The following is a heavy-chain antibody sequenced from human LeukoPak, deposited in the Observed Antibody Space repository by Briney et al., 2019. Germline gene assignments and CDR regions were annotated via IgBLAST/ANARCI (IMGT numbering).Heavy chain of an antibody. D-gene: IGHD3-3*01. Sequence: GGSLRLSCAASGFTFEDYTMHWVRQAPGKGLEWVSLISWDGGSTYYADSVKGRFTISRDNSKNSLYLQMNSLRTEDTALYYCAKDRGTREGDFWSGYYDYWGQGTLVTVSS. CDR2: ISWDGGST. CDR1: GFTFEDYT. J-gene: IGHJ4*02. V-gene: IGHV3-43*01. CDR3: AKDRGTREGDFWSGYYDY.